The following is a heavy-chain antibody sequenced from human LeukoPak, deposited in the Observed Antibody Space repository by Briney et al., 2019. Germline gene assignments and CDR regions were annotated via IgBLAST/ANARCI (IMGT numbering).Heavy chain of an antibody. J-gene: IGHJ2*01. D-gene: IGHD3-10*01. V-gene: IGHV4-30-4*07. CDR2: IYYSGST. CDR3: ARIDGSGSYRKIKYWYFDL. Sequence: PSQTLSLTCAVSGDSISSGGYSWSWLRQPPGTGLEWFGYIYYSGSTYYNPSLKSRVTISVDTSKNQFSLKLSSVTAADTAVYYCARIDGSGSYRKIKYWYFDLWGRGTLVTVSS. CDR1: GDSISSGGYS.